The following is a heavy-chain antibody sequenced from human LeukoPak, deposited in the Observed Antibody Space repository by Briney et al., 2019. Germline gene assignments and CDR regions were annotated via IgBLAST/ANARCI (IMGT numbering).Heavy chain of an antibody. CDR2: IGRSSSYT. D-gene: IGHD3-3*01. V-gene: IGHV3-21*06. CDR1: GFRFSSYT. J-gene: IGHJ4*02. CDR3: ARDDDGFDY. Sequence: GGSLRLSCAASGFRFSSYTINWVRQAPGKGLEWVSSIGRSSSYTYYGDSVKGRFTITRDNAKNSLFLQMNSLRAEDTAVYYCARDDDGFDYWGQGTLVTASS.